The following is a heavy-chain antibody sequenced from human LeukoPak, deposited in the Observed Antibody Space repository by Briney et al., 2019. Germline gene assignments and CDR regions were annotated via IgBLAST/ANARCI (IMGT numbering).Heavy chain of an antibody. CDR2: IYYSGST. J-gene: IGHJ4*02. Sequence: SQTLSLTCTVSGGSISSGGYYWSWIRQHPGKGLEWIGYIYYSGSTYYNPSLKSRVTISVDTSKNQLSLKLSSVTAADTAVYYCARAQVDDYVWGSYRLFDYWGQGTLVTVSS. D-gene: IGHD3-16*02. V-gene: IGHV4-31*03. CDR1: GGSISSGGYY. CDR3: ARAQVDDYVWGSYRLFDY.